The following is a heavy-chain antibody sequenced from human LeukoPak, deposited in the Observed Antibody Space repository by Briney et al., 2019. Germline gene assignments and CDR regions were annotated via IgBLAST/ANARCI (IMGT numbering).Heavy chain of an antibody. J-gene: IGHJ3*02. CDR3: AKYGSSSWYFGFDI. Sequence: GGSLRLSCAASGFTFRSYAMSWVRQAPGKGLEWVSGISVGGGSTYYADSVKGRFTISRDNSKSTLYLQMNSLRAEDTAVYYCAKYGSSSWYFGFDIWGQGTMVTVSS. V-gene: IGHV3-23*01. D-gene: IGHD6-13*01. CDR1: GFTFRSYA. CDR2: ISVGGGST.